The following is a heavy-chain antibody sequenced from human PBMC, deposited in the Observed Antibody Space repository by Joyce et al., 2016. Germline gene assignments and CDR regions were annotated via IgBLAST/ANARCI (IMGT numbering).Heavy chain of an antibody. CDR1: GLTFGDDG. J-gene: IGHJ4*01. V-gene: IGHV3-49*05. Sequence: EVQLVESGGDLVKPGRSLRFSCTVSGLTFGDDGRSWLRQAPGKGLEWVAFIRSEISGGTPEYAASVKGRFTISRDDSKSIVYLQMNNLKIEDTAVYYCTRDVGRLDYWGHGTLVTVSS. CDR2: IRSEISGGTP. CDR3: TRDVGRLDY.